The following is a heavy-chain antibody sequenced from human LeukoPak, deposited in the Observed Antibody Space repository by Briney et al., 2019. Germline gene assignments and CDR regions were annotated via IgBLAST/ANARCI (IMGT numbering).Heavy chain of an antibody. CDR1: GFTFSSYS. CDR2: ISGSGGST. D-gene: IGHD3-22*01. V-gene: IGHV3-23*01. J-gene: IGHJ4*02. CDR3: AKGKWLLPSR. Sequence: PGGSLRLSCAASGFTFSSYSMNWVRQAPGKGLEWVSAISGSGGSTYYADSVKGRFTISRDNSKNTLYLQMNSLRAEDTAVYYCAKGKWLLPSRWGQGTLVTVSS.